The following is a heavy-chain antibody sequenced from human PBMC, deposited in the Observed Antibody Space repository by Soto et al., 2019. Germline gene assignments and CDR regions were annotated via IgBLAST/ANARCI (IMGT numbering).Heavy chain of an antibody. CDR3: ARQVGSDKWYFDV. CDR2: VYYDGTT. D-gene: IGHD1-26*01. J-gene: IGHJ2*01. V-gene: IGHV4-39*01. Sequence: QLQLQESGPGLVKPSETLSLTCTVSGGSISSGDYWWAWIRQLPGKELEWIGIGSVYYDGTTHCNPTLKSQVIISIATSTNPFSLKLNSVNAADTALYYCARQVGSDKWYFDVWGRGTLVTVSS. CDR1: GGSISSGDYW.